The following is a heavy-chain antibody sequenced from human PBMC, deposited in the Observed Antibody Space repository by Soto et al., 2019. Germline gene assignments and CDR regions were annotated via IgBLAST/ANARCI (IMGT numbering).Heavy chain of an antibody. Sequence: QVQLQESGPGLVKPSQTLSLTCTVSGGSISSGDYYWSWIRQPPGKGLEWIGYIYYSGSTYYNPSLKRRVTISVDTSKNQFSLKLSSVTAADTAVYYCARAPGGYSSSSGGGEFFDYWGQGTLVTVSS. CDR1: GGSISSGDYY. CDR2: IYYSGST. CDR3: ARAPGGYSSSSGGGEFFDY. V-gene: IGHV4-30-4*01. D-gene: IGHD6-6*01. J-gene: IGHJ4*02.